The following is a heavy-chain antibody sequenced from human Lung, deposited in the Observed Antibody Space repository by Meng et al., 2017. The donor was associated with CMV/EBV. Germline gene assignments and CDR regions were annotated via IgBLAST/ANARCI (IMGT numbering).Heavy chain of an antibody. V-gene: IGHV3-48*04. CDR3: ARKVPFDY. CDR2: ISSSSSTI. CDR1: GFTFSSYS. Sequence: GESLKISCAASGFTFSSYSMNWVRQAPGKGLEWVSYISSSSSTIYYADSVKGRFTISRDNAKNSLYLQMNSLRAEDTAVYYCARKVPFDYWGQGTLVTVPQ. J-gene: IGHJ4*02.